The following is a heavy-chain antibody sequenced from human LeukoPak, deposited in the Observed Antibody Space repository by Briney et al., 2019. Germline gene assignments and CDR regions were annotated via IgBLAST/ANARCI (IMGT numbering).Heavy chain of an antibody. Sequence: GGSLRLSCAASGFTVSSYAMSWVRQAPGKGLEWVSAISGSGGSTYYADSVKGRFTISRDNSKNTLYLQMNSLRAEDTAVYYCAKALSNRITMIVVSGWGQGTLVTVSS. CDR3: AKALSNRITMIVVSG. CDR1: GFTVSSYA. D-gene: IGHD3-22*01. CDR2: ISGSGGST. J-gene: IGHJ4*02. V-gene: IGHV3-23*01.